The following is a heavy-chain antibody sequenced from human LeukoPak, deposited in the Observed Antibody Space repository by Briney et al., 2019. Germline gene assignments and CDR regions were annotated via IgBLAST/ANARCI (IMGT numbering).Heavy chain of an antibody. J-gene: IGHJ4*02. V-gene: IGHV1-69*04. D-gene: IGHD2-15*01. CDR3: ARARVGGCMHY. Sequence: ASVKVSCKASGGTFSSYAISWVRQAPGQGLEWMGRIIPILGIANYAQKFQGRVTITADKSTSTAYMELSSLRSEDTAVYYCARARVGGCMHYWGQGTLVTVSS. CDR2: IIPILGIA. CDR1: GGTFSSYA.